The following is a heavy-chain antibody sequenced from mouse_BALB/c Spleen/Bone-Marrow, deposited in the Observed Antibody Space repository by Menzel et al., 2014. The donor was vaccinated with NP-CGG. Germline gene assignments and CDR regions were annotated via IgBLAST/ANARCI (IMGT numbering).Heavy chain of an antibody. J-gene: IGHJ3*01. Sequence: DVQLQESGGGLVQPGGSLKLPCAASGFDFSRYWMSWVRQAPGKGLEWIGEINPDSSTINYTPSLKDKFIISRDNAKNTLYLQMSKVRSEDTALYYCARNCYYGYVAYWGQGTLVTVSA. CDR3: ARNCYYGYVAY. V-gene: IGHV4-1*02. D-gene: IGHD1-2*01. CDR2: INPDSSTI. CDR1: GFDFSRYW.